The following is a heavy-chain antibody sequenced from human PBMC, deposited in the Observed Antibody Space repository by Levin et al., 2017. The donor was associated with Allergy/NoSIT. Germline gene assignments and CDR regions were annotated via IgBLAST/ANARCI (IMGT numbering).Heavy chain of an antibody. CDR3: ARQGYDILTGPLMSEYFQH. Sequence: PSETLSLTCTVSGGSISSSSYYWGWIRQPPGKGLEWIGSIYYSGSTYYNPSLKSRVTISVDTSKNQFSLKLSSVTAADTAVYYCARQGYDILTGPLMSEYFQHWGQGTLVTVSS. V-gene: IGHV4-39*01. J-gene: IGHJ1*01. CDR2: IYYSGST. CDR1: GGSISSSSYY. D-gene: IGHD3-9*01.